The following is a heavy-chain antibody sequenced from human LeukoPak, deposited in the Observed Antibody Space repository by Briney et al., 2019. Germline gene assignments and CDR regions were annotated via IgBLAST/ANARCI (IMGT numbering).Heavy chain of an antibody. J-gene: IGHJ4*02. CDR3: AKDYSGSYLDY. Sequence: GGSLRLSCAASGFDFTTYAISWVRQAPGKGLEWVSGISGSGDTTYYADSVKGRFTISRDNSKNTLYLQMNSLRAEDTAVYYCAKDYSGSYLDYWGQGTLVTVSS. CDR1: GFDFTTYA. V-gene: IGHV3-23*01. CDR2: ISGSGDTT. D-gene: IGHD1-26*01.